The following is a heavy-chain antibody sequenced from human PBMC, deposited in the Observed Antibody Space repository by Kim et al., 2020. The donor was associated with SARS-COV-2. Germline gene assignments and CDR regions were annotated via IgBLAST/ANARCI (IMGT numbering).Heavy chain of an antibody. V-gene: IGHV1-2*02. Sequence: ASVKVSCKASGYTFTGYYMHWVRQATGQGLEWMGWINPNSGGTNYAQKFQGRVTMTRDTSISTAYMELSRLRSDDTAVYYCARETMLDRYGMDVWGQGTTVTVSS. J-gene: IGHJ6*02. D-gene: IGHD2-2*03. CDR3: ARETMLDRYGMDV. CDR1: GYTFTGYY. CDR2: INPNSGGT.